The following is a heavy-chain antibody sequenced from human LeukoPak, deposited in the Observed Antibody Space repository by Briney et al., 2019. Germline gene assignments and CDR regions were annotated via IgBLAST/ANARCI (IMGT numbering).Heavy chain of an antibody. CDR1: GGSISSGDYY. Sequence: SQTLSLTCTVSGGSISSGDYYWSWIRQPPGKGLEWIGYIYYSGSTYYNPSLKSRVTISVDTSKNQFSLKLSSVTAADTAVYYCARDSWWTAAGYYYYMDVWGKGTTVTVSS. D-gene: IGHD6-13*01. CDR2: IYYSGST. J-gene: IGHJ6*03. CDR3: ARDSWWTAAGYYYYMDV. V-gene: IGHV4-30-4*01.